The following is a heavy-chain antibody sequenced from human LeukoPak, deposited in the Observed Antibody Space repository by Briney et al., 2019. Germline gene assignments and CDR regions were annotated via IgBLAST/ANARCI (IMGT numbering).Heavy chain of an antibody. V-gene: IGHV4-34*01. D-gene: IGHD5-18*01. J-gene: IGHJ5*02. CDR3: APRGDIEHSYGYGKWFDP. Sequence: PSETLSLTGSVYGGSFSGYYWSCIRQPPGHGLERIGEINHSGSTNYNASLKSRVTISVDTSKNQFSLRLSSVTAADTAVYYCAPRGDIEHSYGYGKWFDPWGQGTRVTVSS. CDR1: GGSFSGYY. CDR2: INHSGST.